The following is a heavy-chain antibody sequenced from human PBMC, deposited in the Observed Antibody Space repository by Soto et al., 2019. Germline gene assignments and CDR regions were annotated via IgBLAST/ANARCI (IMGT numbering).Heavy chain of an antibody. CDR2: INHSGST. CDR3: ARCFLGRQGY. V-gene: IGHV4-34*01. Sequence: QVQLQQWGAGLLKPSETLSLTCAVYGGSFSGYYWSWIRQPPGKGLEWIGEINHSGSTNYNPALRRGDSISVDASKIQFSLKLSTVTDADSAVCYCARCFLGRQGYWGQGTLVTLSS. J-gene: IGHJ4*02. CDR1: GGSFSGYY. D-gene: IGHD3-3*01.